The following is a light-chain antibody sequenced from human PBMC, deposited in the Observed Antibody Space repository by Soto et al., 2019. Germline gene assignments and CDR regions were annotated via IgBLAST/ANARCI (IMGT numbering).Light chain of an antibody. J-gene: IGKJ2*01. V-gene: IGKV3-11*01. CDR1: QSGDFQ. CDR3: QQRRSWPRT. Sequence: EILLTQSPVTLSLSPGGRATLSCRASQSGDFQLAWYQQKPGQAPRLLISDASNRATGIPARFSGSGSGTDFTLIISSLEPEDFAVYYCQQRRSWPRTFGQGTKLEIK. CDR2: DAS.